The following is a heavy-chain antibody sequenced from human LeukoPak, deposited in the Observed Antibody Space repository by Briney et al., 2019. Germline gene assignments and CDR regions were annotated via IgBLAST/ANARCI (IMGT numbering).Heavy chain of an antibody. CDR3: AIRGDYYDSSGYYHDAFDI. V-gene: IGHV1-69*04. CDR1: GGTFSSYA. J-gene: IGHJ3*02. CDR2: IIPILGIA. D-gene: IGHD3-22*01. Sequence: GASVKVSCKASGGTFSSYAISWVRQAPGQGLEWMGRIIPILGIANYAQKFQGRVTITADKSTSTAYMELSSLRSEDTAVYYCAIRGDYYDSSGYYHDAFDIWGQGTMVTVSS.